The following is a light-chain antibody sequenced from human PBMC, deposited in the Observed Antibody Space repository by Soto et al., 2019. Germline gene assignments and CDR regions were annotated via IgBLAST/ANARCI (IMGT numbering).Light chain of an antibody. CDR2: GAS. CDR3: QQYGSSPFT. V-gene: IGKV3-20*01. CDR1: QSASSSY. J-gene: IGKJ3*01. Sequence: EIVLTQSPGTLSLSPGERATLSCMASQSASSSYLAWYQQKPGQAPRLLIYGASSRATGIPDRFSGSGSGTDFTLTISRLEPEDFAVYYCQQYGSSPFTFGPGTKVDIK.